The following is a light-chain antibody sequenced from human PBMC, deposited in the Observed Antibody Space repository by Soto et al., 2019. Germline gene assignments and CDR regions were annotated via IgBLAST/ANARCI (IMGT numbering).Light chain of an antibody. CDR2: GAA. J-gene: IGKJ2*01. CDR1: QSVSSSY. CDR3: LQYGISLYT. V-gene: IGKV3-20*01. Sequence: EIVLTQSPGTLSLSPGERATLSCRASQSVSSSYLAWYQQKPGQAPRLLISGAASRATGIPDRFSGSGSGTDFTLTISRLEPEHFADNYCLQYGISLYTLGHGTKLEIK.